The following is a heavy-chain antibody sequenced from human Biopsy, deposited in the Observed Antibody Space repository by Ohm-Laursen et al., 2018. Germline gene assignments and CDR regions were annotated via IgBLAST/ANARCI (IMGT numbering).Heavy chain of an antibody. CDR3: ARGPHSGSHSCFDY. CDR1: GGTFINYA. Sequence: VSSAKVSCKASGGTFINYAISWVRQAPRQGLEWMGGIIPMFGTANYAQMFQGRVTISADESTSTSYMELSSLTTEDTAIYYCARGPHSGSHSCFDYWGRGTLVTVSS. D-gene: IGHD1-26*01. J-gene: IGHJ4*02. CDR2: IIPMFGTA. V-gene: IGHV1-69*01.